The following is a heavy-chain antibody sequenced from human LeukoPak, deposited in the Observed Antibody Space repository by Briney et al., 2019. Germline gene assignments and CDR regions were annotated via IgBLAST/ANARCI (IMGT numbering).Heavy chain of an antibody. CDR1: GASISSFS. Sequence: SETLSLTCTVSGASISSFSWSWIRQPPGKGLEWIGYYSGTINYYSGSTNYNPSLKSRVTISVDTSKNQFSLKLSSVTAADTAVYYCARETRLYGSGSYYATAFDYWGQGTLVTVSS. V-gene: IGHV4-59*08. D-gene: IGHD3-10*01. CDR3: ARETRLYGSGSYYATAFDY. J-gene: IGHJ4*02. CDR2: YSGTINYYSGST.